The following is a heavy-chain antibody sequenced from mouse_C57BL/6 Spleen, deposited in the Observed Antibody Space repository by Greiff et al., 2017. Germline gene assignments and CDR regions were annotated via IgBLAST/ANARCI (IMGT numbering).Heavy chain of an antibody. V-gene: IGHV1-15*01. D-gene: IGHD2-1*01. CDR2: IDPETGGT. CDR1: GYTFTDYE. J-gene: IGHJ3*01. CDR3: TAGNYVGSWFAY. Sequence: QVQLQQSGAELVRPGASVTLSCKASGYTFTDYEMHWVQQTPVHGLEWIGAIDPETGGTAYNQKFKGKAILTADKSSRTAYRELRSLTSEDSAVYNCTAGNYVGSWFAYWGQGTLVTVSA.